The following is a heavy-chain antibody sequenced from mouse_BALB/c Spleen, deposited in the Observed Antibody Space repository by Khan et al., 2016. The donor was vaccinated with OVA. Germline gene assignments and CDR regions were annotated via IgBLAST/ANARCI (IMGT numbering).Heavy chain of an antibody. J-gene: IGHJ2*01. V-gene: IGHV1-4*01. CDR1: GYTFTSYT. D-gene: IGHD3-1*01. CDR3: ERKSTRASY. CDR2: INPSSGYT. Sequence: QVQLKQSGAELVKPGASVKMSCKASGYTFTSYTMHWVKQRPGQGLEWIGYINPSSGYTKYNQKFKDKATLTADKSSSTAYMQLSSLTSEDSAVYYCERKSTRASYWGQGTTLTVSS.